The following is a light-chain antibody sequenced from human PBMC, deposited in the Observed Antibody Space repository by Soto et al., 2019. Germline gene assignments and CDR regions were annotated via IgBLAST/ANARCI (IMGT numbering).Light chain of an antibody. CDR1: QSVSNH. CDR3: QHYFSWPRT. Sequence: EVVITQFPATLSVSPGEGATLSCRASQSVSNHLAWYQQRPGQAPRILIYGASTRAAGIPARFSGSGSGTEFTLTISSLQSEDFALYYCQHYFSWPRTFGQGTKVEIK. CDR2: GAS. V-gene: IGKV3-15*01. J-gene: IGKJ1*01.